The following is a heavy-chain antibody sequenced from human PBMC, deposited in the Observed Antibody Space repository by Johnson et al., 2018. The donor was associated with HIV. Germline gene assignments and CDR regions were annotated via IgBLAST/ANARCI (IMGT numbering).Heavy chain of an antibody. V-gene: IGHV3-64*07. CDR3: ARGITMIVVDAFDI. Sequence: VQLVEFGGGLVQPGGSLRLSCAASGFTFSSYAMSWVRQAPGKGLEWVSAISSNGGSTYYADSVKGRFTISRDNSKNTLYLQMGSLRAEDMAVYYCARGITMIVVDAFDIWGQGTMVTVSS. CDR2: ISSNGGST. D-gene: IGHD3-22*01. CDR1: GFTFSSYA. J-gene: IGHJ3*02.